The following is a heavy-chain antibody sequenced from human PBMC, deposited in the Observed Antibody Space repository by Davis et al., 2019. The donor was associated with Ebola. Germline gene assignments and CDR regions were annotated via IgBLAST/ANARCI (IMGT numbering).Heavy chain of an antibody. Sequence: MPSETLSLTCSVSGGSVTNGLYYLTWIRQPPGKRPVWIGHVYHSGVTTYNPSLKNRVTISVNTSNNQFSLVLTSVTAADTGVYYCARAAVRNWLDTWGQGTLVTVSS. J-gene: IGHJ5*02. V-gene: IGHV4-61*01. CDR3: ARAAVRNWLDT. CDR1: GGSVTNGLYY. CDR2: VYHSGVT. D-gene: IGHD6-13*01.